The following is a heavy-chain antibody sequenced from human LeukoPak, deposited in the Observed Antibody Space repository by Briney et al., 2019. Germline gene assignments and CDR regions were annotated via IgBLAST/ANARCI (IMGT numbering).Heavy chain of an antibody. Sequence: ASVKVSCKASGYTFIDYDINWVRQAPGQGLEWMGLMSPHNGHTEYAQNFQGRVTMTRDTSISTAYLELSRLRSDDTAVYYCARWRTNDYGVDAFDIWGQGTMVTVSS. CDR3: ARWRTNDYGVDAFDI. D-gene: IGHD4-17*01. J-gene: IGHJ3*02. CDR2: MSPHNGHT. V-gene: IGHV1-2*02. CDR1: GYTFIDYD.